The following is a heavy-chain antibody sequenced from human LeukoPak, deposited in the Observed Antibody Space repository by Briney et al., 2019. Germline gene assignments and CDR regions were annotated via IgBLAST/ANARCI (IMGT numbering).Heavy chain of an antibody. J-gene: IGHJ4*02. Sequence: AGESLKISCKGSGYSFTSYWIGWVRQMPGKGLEWMGIIYPGDSDTRYSPSFQGQVTISAGKTISTAYLQWSSLKASDTAMYYCARQLAQQYYYDSSGYWIFDYWGQGTLVTVSS. CDR1: GYSFTSYW. D-gene: IGHD3-22*01. CDR3: ARQLAQQYYYDSSGYWIFDY. CDR2: IYPGDSDT. V-gene: IGHV5-51*01.